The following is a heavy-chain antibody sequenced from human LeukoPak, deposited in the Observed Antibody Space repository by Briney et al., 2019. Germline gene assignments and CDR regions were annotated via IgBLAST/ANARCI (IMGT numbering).Heavy chain of an antibody. Sequence: SGKVSCKASGGTFSSYAYSLVRLAPGQGLERVGGAIPFFGSGNNEQEVQGRVKITADKSTSTANTELRTLRSEDTAVYYCATGRSPGIAAADWGQRTLVTVSS. CDR3: ATGRSPGIAAAD. J-gene: IGHJ4*02. D-gene: IGHD6-13*01. CDR1: GGTFSSYA. CDR2: AIPFFGSG. V-gene: IGHV1-69*06.